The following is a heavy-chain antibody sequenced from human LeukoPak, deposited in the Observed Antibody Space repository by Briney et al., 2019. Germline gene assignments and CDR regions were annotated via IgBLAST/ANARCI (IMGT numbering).Heavy chain of an antibody. Sequence: SETLSLTCAVYGGSFSGYYWSWIRQPPGKGLEWIGEINHSGSTNYNPSLKSRVTISVDTSKNQFSLKPSSMTAADTAVYYCGRITIFGAHRLRKNGMDVWGQGTTVTVSS. D-gene: IGHD3-3*01. V-gene: IGHV4-34*01. J-gene: IGHJ6*02. CDR1: GGSFSGYY. CDR3: GRITIFGAHRLRKNGMDV. CDR2: INHSGST.